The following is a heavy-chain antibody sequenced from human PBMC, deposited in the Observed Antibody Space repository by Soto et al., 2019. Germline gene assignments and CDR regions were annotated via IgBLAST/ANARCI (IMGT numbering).Heavy chain of an antibody. V-gene: IGHV3-48*03. Sequence: GSLLLSFSSSFFTFSSYEMNWVRQAPGKGLEWVSYISLTGSTIYYADSVKGRVTIARDNAKNSLYLQMNSLRAEDTAVDYCAREMSVPVGDTAFDIWGKGTMVTVSS. J-gene: IGHJ3*02. D-gene: IGHD1-26*01. CDR3: AREMSVPVGDTAFDI. CDR1: FFTFSSYE. CDR2: ISLTGSTI.